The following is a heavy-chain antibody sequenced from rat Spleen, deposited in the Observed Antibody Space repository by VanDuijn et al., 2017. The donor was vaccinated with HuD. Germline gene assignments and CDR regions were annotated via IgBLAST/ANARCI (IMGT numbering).Heavy chain of an antibody. V-gene: IGHV5-22*01. J-gene: IGHJ2*01. D-gene: IGHD4-3*01. CDR3: AVSGYGY. CDR2: ISYEGNTA. CDR1: GFTFSDYY. Sequence: VQLVESGGVLVQPGRSMKLSCAASGFTFSDYYMAWVRQAPKKGLEWVASISYEGNTAFYGDSMKGRYTISRDNAKSTLYLQISSLRSEDTATYYCAVSGYGYWGQGVMVTVSS.